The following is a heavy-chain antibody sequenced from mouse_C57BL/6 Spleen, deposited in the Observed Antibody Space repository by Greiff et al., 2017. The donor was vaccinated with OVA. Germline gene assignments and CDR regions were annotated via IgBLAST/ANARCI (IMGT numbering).Heavy chain of an antibody. D-gene: IGHD2-4*01. CDR1: GYTFTSYW. V-gene: IGHV1-72*01. CDR3: ARFPLIYYDYDHYAMDY. CDR2: IDPNSGGT. Sequence: QVQLQQSGAELVKPGASVKLSCKASGYTFTSYWMHWVKQRPGRGLEWIGRIDPNSGGTKYNEKFKSKATLTVDKPSSTAYMQLSSLTSEDSAVYYCARFPLIYYDYDHYAMDYWGQGTSVTVSS. J-gene: IGHJ4*01.